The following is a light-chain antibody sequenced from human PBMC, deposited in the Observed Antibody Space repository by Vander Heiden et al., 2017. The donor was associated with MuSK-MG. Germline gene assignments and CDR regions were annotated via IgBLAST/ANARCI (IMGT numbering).Light chain of an antibody. CDR2: GAS. V-gene: IGKV3D-15*01. J-gene: IGKJ1*01. CDR1: QSVSSN. CDR3: QQDNNWPPWT. Sequence: EIVMTQSPATLSVSPGERATLSCRASQSVSSNLAWYQQKPGQAPRLLIYGASTRATGIPARFSGSAYGTEFTLTISSRQSEDFAVYYCQQDNNWPPWTFGQGTKVEIK.